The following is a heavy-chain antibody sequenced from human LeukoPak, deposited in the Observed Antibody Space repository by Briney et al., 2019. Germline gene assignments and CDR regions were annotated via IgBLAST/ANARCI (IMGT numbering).Heavy chain of an antibody. CDR1: GFTFSGSA. J-gene: IGHJ3*02. D-gene: IGHD1/OR15-1a*01. CDR3: ARDLNPEHPLGAFDI. CDR2: VRSKSATYAT. Sequence: PGGSLRLSCAASGFTFSGSAVHWVRQASGKGLEWVGRVRSKSATYATGYGASVKGRFTISRDDSKNTAYLQMNSLRAEDTAVYYCARDLNPEHPLGAFDIWGQGTMVTVSS. V-gene: IGHV3-73*01.